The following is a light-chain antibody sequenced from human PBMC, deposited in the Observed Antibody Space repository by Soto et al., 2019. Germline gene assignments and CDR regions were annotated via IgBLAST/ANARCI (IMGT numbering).Light chain of an antibody. CDR1: QSVSNN. CDR2: GAS. J-gene: IGKJ1*01. V-gene: IGKV3-15*01. CDR3: QQYNNWPRT. Sequence: EIVLTQSRFTLSLCRCERGTLSLGSSQSVSNNYLAWYQQKPGQAPRLLIYGASTRATGIPARFSGSGSGTEFTLTISSLQSEDFAVYYCQQYNNWPRTFGQGTKVDIK.